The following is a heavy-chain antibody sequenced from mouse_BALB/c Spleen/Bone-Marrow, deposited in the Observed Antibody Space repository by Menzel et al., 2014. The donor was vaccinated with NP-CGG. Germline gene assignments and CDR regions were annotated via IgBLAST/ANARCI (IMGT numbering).Heavy chain of an antibody. V-gene: IGHV1-9*01. CDR2: ILPGSVSA. J-gene: IGHJ4*01. Sequence: VQLQQSGVELMKPGASMRISCKATGYTFNTYWIEWIKQRPGHGLEWIGEILPGSVSAKFNGGSKGKPTFTADTSSNTASIQLSSLTSEDSAVYYCARKGSYGMDHWGQGTSVSVSS. CDR1: GYTFNTYW. CDR3: ARKGSYGMDH.